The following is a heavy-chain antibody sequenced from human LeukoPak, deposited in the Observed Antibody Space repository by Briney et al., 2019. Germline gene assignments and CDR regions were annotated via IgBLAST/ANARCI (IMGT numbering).Heavy chain of an antibody. V-gene: IGHV4-59*12. CDR2: IYYTGST. Sequence: SETLSLTCTVSGGSLSSYYWTWIRQPPGKGLEWIGYIYYTGSTSYNPSLKSRVTISVQTSKNQFSLKLSSVTAADTAVYYCARDLGYYDSSGYGYWGQGTLVTVSS. J-gene: IGHJ4*02. CDR3: ARDLGYYDSSGYGY. CDR1: GGSLSSYY. D-gene: IGHD3-22*01.